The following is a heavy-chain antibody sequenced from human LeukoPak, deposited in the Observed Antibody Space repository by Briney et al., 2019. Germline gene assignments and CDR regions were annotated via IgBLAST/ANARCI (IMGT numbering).Heavy chain of an antibody. CDR1: GFTFNTNG. V-gene: IGHV3-30*02. CDR3: AKDRSIFGVVISPSDY. D-gene: IGHD3-3*01. Sequence: GGSLRLSCAASGFTFNTNGMYWVRQAPGKGLEWVAFIRYDGSNKYYADSVRGRFTISRDNSKNTLYLQMNSLRAEDTAVYYCAKDRSIFGVVISPSDYWGQGTLVTVSS. CDR2: IRYDGSNK. J-gene: IGHJ4*02.